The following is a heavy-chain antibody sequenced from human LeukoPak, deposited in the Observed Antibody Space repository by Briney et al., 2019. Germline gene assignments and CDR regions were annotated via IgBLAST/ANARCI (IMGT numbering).Heavy chain of an antibody. V-gene: IGHV3-33*01. D-gene: IGHD6-6*01. CDR1: GFTFSSYG. J-gene: IGHJ4*02. CDR3: ARDHVSDSSSLDY. CDR2: IWYDGSNK. Sequence: GGSLRLPCAASGFTFSSYGMHWVRQAPGKGLEWVAVIWYDGSNKYYADSVKGRFTISRDNSKNTLYLQMNSLRAEDTAVYYCARDHVSDSSSLDYWGQGTLVTVSS.